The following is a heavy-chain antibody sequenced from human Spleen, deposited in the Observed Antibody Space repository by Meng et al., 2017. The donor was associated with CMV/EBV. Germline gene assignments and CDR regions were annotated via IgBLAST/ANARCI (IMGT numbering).Heavy chain of an antibody. CDR1: GYSFTSYW. D-gene: IGHD2-2*01. J-gene: IGHJ6*02. CDR3: ARGETDIVVVPAAIPYGMDV. CDR2: IYPGDSDT. V-gene: IGHV5-51*01. Sequence: GGSLRLSCKGSGYSFTSYWIGWVRQMPGKGLEWMGIIYPGDSDTRYSPSFQGQVTISADKSISTAYLQWSSLKASDTAMYYCARGETDIVVVPAAIPYGMDVWGQGTTVTVSS.